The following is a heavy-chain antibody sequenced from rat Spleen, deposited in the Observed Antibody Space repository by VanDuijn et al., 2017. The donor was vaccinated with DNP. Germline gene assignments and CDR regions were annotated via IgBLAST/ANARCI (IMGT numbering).Heavy chain of an antibody. CDR1: GFSLTSYG. V-gene: IGHV2S12*01. Sequence: QVQLKESGPGLVQPSQTLSLTCTVSGFSLTSYGVNWVRQPPGKGLEWIVAISSGGSSYYNSALKSRLSISRDTSKSQVFLKMNSLQTEDTAIYFCAREEPRILSFFSSLFDYWGQGVMVTVSS. D-gene: IGHD1-2*01. CDR2: ISSGGSS. CDR3: AREEPRILSFFSSLFDY. J-gene: IGHJ2*01.